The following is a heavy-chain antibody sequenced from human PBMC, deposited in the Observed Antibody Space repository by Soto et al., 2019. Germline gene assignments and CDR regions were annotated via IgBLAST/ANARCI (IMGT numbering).Heavy chain of an antibody. D-gene: IGHD3-10*01. V-gene: IGHV3-33*01. CDR1: GFTFSSYG. CDR2: IWYDGSNK. Sequence: SLRLSCAASGFTFSSYGMHWVRQAPGKGLEWVAVIWYDGSNKYYADSVKGRFTISRDNSKNTLYLQMNSLRAEDTAVYYCARGPYYYGSGQDQYGMDVWGQGTTVTVSS. J-gene: IGHJ6*02. CDR3: ARGPYYYGSGQDQYGMDV.